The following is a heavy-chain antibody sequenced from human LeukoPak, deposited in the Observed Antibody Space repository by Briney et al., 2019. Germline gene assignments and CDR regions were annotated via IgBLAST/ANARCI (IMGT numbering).Heavy chain of an antibody. V-gene: IGHV4-31*03. J-gene: IGHJ4*02. Sequence: SQTLSLTCTVSGGSISSGGYYWSWTRQHPGKGLEWIGYIYYSGSTYYNPSLKSRVTISVDTSKNQFSLKLSSVTAADTAVYYCARRGGRTLYYHDSSGYYPFDYWGQGTLVTVSS. CDR3: ARRGGRTLYYHDSSGYYPFDY. D-gene: IGHD3-22*01. CDR1: GGSISSGGYY. CDR2: IYYSGST.